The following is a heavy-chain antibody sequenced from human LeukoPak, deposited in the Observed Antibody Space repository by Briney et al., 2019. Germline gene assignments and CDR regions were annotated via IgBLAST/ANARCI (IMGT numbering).Heavy chain of an antibody. CDR1: GFTFSSYE. V-gene: IGHV3-23*01. D-gene: IGHD3-3*01. CDR3: AKDPSPLRFLEWLSEYFQH. Sequence: GGSLRLSCAASGFTFSSYEMNWVRQAPGKGLEWVSAISGSGGSTYYADSVKGRFTISRDNSKNTLYLQMNSLRAEDMAVYYCAKDPSPLRFLEWLSEYFQHWGQGTLVTVSS. J-gene: IGHJ1*01. CDR2: ISGSGGST.